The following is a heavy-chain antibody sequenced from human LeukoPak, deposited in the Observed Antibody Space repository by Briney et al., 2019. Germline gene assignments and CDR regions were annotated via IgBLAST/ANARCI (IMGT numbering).Heavy chain of an antibody. Sequence: PGGSLRLSCAASGFTFSSYAMSWVRQAPGKGLEWVSGISDSVSTTYYADLVKGRFTISRDNSKNRLYLQMNSLRAEDTAVYYCAKGHFKDSSGYYPYYFDYWGQGTLVTVSS. CDR2: ISDSVSTT. J-gene: IGHJ4*02. D-gene: IGHD3-22*01. V-gene: IGHV3-23*01. CDR3: AKGHFKDSSGYYPYYFDY. CDR1: GFTFSSYA.